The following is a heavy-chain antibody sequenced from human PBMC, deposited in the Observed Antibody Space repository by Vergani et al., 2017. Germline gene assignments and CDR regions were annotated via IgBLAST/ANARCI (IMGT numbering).Heavy chain of an antibody. CDR1: GFTFSTPW. D-gene: IGHD3-10*01. J-gene: IGHJ3*02. CDR2: IKQDGSEK. CDR3: ARDLDVPYYYGSGSYPDAFDI. Sequence: EVQLLESGGGLVQPGGSLRLSCAASGFTFSTPWMSWVRQAPGKGLEWVANIKQDGSEKYYVDSVKGRFTISRENAKNSLYLQMNSLRAEDTAVYYCARDLDVPYYYGSGSYPDAFDIWGQGTMVTVSS. V-gene: IGHV3-7*01.